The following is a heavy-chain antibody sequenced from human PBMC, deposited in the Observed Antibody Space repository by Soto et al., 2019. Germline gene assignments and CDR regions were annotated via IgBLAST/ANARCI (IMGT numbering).Heavy chain of an antibody. J-gene: IGHJ4*02. CDR3: ARDQGLRGSGSYYNCGFDS. CDR1: GGSISSYY. D-gene: IGHD3-10*01. Sequence: QVQLQESGPGLVKPSETLSLTCTVSGGSISSYYWSWIRQPPGKGLECIGYIHYSGSTNYNPSLRSRVTISVDTSKNQFSLKLSSVTAADTAVYFCARDQGLRGSGSYYNCGFDSWGQGTLVTVSS. V-gene: IGHV4-59*01. CDR2: IHYSGST.